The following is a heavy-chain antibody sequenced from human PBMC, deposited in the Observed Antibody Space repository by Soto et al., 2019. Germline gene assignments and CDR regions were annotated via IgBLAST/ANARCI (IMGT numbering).Heavy chain of an antibody. V-gene: IGHV3-30*18. CDR2: ISYDGSNK. CDR3: AKDHEDSGITYYYYGMDV. D-gene: IGHD3-10*01. CDR1: GFTFSSYG. J-gene: IGHJ6*02. Sequence: PGGSLRLSCAASGFTFSSYGMHWVRQAPGKGLEWVAVISYDGSNKYYADSVKGRFTISRDNSKNTLYLQMNSLRAEDTAVYYCAKDHEDSGITYYYYGMDVWGQGTTVTVS.